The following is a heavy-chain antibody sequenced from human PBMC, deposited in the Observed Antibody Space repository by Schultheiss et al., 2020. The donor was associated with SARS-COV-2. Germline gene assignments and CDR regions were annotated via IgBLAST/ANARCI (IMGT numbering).Heavy chain of an antibody. CDR3: ARAVLGYDFWSGYYSPDGMDV. D-gene: IGHD3/OR15-3a*01. CDR1: GYTFTSYG. CDR2: ISAYNGNT. Sequence: ASVKVSCKASGYTFTSYGMSWVRQAPGQGLEWMGWISAYNGNTNYAQKLQGRVTMTTDTSTSTAYMELRSLRSDDTAVYYCARAVLGYDFWSGYYSPDGMDVWGQGTTVTVSS. V-gene: IGHV1-18*01. J-gene: IGHJ6*02.